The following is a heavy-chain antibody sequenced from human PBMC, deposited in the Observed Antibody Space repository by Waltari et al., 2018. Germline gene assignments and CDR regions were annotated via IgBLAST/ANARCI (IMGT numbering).Heavy chain of an antibody. Sequence: QVQLQESGPGLVKPSETLSLTCTVSGGSISSHYWSWIRQPPGKGLEWIGYIYYSVSTNYNPSLKSRVTIAVDTSKNQFSLKLSSVTAADTAVYYCAREVIAAAGTDGWFDPWGQGTLVTVSS. CDR3: AREVIAAAGTDGWFDP. D-gene: IGHD6-13*01. J-gene: IGHJ5*02. CDR2: IYYSVST. CDR1: GGSISSHY. V-gene: IGHV4-59*11.